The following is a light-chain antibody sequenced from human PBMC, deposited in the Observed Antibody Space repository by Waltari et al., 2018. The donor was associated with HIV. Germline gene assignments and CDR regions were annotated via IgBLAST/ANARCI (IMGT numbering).Light chain of an antibody. V-gene: IGLV2-23*02. Sequence: QSALTQPASVSGSPGQSITIPCTGTSSDVGSYNLVPWYQHHPHKAPQVVIYEVTKRPSGVSNRFSGSKSGNTASLTISGLQAEDESDYYCCSYAGSRGVVFGGGTKLTVL. J-gene: IGLJ2*01. CDR2: EVT. CDR1: SSDVGSYNL. CDR3: CSYAGSRGVV.